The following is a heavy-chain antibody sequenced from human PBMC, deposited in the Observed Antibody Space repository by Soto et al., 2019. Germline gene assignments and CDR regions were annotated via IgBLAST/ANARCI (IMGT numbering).Heavy chain of an antibody. J-gene: IGHJ3*02. V-gene: IGHV4-34*01. CDR1: GGSFSGNY. CDR2: INHSGRT. Sequence: QVQLQQWGAGLVKPSATLSLTCAVYGGSFSGNYWSWIRQPPGKGLEWIGEINHSGRTNFNPSLKTRVTIPVDTSNNHFSLRLSSLTAADTAVYYCARNPPRAGAITSQWHRNYNTRYQLPPGGAFDIWGQGTMVTVSS. CDR3: ARNPPRAGAITSQWHRNYNTRYQLPPGGAFDI. D-gene: IGHD2-2*01.